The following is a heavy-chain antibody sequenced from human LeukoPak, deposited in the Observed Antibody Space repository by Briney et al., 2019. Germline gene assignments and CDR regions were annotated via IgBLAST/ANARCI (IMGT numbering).Heavy chain of an antibody. V-gene: IGHV4-34*01. J-gene: IGHJ4*02. D-gene: IGHD5/OR15-5a*01. CDR1: VGSFRGYY. CDR3: ARDYGDVYD. Sequence: SETLSLTCTVYVGSFRGYYWSWIRQPPGTGLQWIGEIDHNGNTNYIPSLKSRITISVDTSKNQFSLRLTSVTAADTAVYYCARDYGDVYDWGQGTLVTVSS. CDR2: IDHNGNT.